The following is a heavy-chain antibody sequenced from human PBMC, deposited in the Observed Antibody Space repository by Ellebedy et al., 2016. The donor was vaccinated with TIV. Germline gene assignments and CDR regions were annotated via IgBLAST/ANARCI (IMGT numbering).Heavy chain of an antibody. CDR3: ARDSWGGSFLVANYFDS. D-gene: IGHD2-15*01. CDR2: ISYDGSNK. Sequence: GESLKISCVASGFRFSSYGMHWVRQAPGKGLEWVAVISYDGSNKRYADSVKGRFTISRDRFKNTVYLQMNSLRVEDTAVYYCARDSWGGSFLVANYFDSWGQGTLVSVSS. V-gene: IGHV3-30*03. CDR1: GFRFSSYG. J-gene: IGHJ4*02.